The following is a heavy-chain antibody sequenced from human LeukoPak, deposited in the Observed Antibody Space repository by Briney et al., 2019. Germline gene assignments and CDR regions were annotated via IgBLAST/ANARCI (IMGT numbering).Heavy chain of an antibody. CDR3: ARQRVVVTEGFDY. CDR2: IIHSGST. Sequence: SETLSLTCDVHGGSFSGYYWSWIRQPPGKGLEWIGEIIHSGSTNYNPSPKSRSTISVDTSKNQFSLKVSSVTAADTAVYYCARQRVVVTEGFDYWGQGTLVTVSS. CDR1: GGSFSGYY. V-gene: IGHV4-34*12. J-gene: IGHJ4*02. D-gene: IGHD2-15*01.